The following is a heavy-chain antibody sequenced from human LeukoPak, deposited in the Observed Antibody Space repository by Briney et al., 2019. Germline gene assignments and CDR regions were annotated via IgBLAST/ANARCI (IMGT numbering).Heavy chain of an antibody. V-gene: IGHV1-18*01. CDR1: GYTFTNYD. CDR2: ISGYTGDT. CDR3: AEEGYDSSGYYYAD. J-gene: IGHJ4*02. D-gene: IGHD3-22*01. Sequence: ASVKVSCKTSGYTFTNYDIYWVRQAPGQGLECMGWISGYTGDTKYAQILQGRFTVTTDTSTSTAYMELRSLRSDDTAVYYCAEEGYDSSGYYYADWGQGTLVTVSS.